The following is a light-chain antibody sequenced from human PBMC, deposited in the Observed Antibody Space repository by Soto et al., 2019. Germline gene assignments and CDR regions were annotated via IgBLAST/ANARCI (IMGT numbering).Light chain of an antibody. CDR2: GAS. CDR1: QSISSF. CDR3: QQYYDWPIT. V-gene: IGKV3-11*01. J-gene: IGKJ5*01. Sequence: EIGLTQSPATLSLSPGERATLSCRASQSISSFLAWYQQKPGQAPRLLIYGASNRATGIPARFSGSGSGTDFTLTISSLEPEDFAVYYCQQYYDWPITFGQGTRLEIK.